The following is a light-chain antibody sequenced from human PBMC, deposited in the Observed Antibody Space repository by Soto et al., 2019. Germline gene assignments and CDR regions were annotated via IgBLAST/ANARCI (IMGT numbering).Light chain of an antibody. CDR1: QSIGTW. CDR2: EAS. Sequence: IQMTQSPSTLSASVGDRVTITCRASQSIGTWLAWYQQKSGKAPKLLIYEASSLGSGVPSRFSGSGSGTEFTLTISSLQPDDFATYYCQQYNSYSETFGQGTKVDI. J-gene: IGKJ1*01. CDR3: QQYNSYSET. V-gene: IGKV1-5*03.